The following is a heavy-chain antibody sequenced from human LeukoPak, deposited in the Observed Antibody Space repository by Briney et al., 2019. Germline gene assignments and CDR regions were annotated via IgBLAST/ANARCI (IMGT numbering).Heavy chain of an antibody. CDR1: GFTFSSYW. V-gene: IGHV3-7*01. CDR3: ARDFYDFWSGYYNPVAY. J-gene: IGHJ4*02. CDR2: IKKDGSEK. Sequence: GGSLRLSCAASGFTFSSYWMNWVRQAPGKGLEWVANIKKDGSEKYYADSVKGRFTISRDNSKNTLYLQMNSLRAEDTAVYYCARDFYDFWSGYYNPVAYWGQGTLVTVSS. D-gene: IGHD3-3*01.